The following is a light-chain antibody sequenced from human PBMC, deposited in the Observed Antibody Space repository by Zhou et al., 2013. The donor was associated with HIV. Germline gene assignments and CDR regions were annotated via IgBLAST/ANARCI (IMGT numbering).Light chain of an antibody. J-gene: IGKJ1*01. Sequence: IQMTQSPSSLSASVGDRVTITCRASQGIRNDLGWYQQKPGKAPKLLIYAASTLESGVPSSFSGSGSGTDFTLTISSLQPEDFATYYCQQTYSTLWTFGQGTKVEIK. CDR2: AAS. CDR3: QQTYSTLWT. V-gene: IGKV1-39*01. CDR1: QGIRND.